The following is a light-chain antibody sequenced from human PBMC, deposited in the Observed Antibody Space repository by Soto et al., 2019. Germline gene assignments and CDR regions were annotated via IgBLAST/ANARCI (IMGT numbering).Light chain of an antibody. Sequence: DIVMTQSPESLAVSLGERATINCKSSQSILYSSNNKNYLAWYKQTPGQPPKLLIYWASIREFGVPDRFSGSGCGTEFSLTISSLQAEDVAVYFCQQYYSIPWTFGQGTNVDSK. CDR2: WAS. J-gene: IGKJ1*01. CDR3: QQYYSIPWT. V-gene: IGKV4-1*01. CDR1: QSILYSSNNKNY.